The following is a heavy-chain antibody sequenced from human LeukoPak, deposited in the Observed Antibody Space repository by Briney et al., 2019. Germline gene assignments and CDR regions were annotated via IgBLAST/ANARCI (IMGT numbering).Heavy chain of an antibody. Sequence: GGSLRLSCAASGFTFSSFGMHWVRQAPGKGLEWVSVVSYDRSHEYYADSVKGRFTISRDNSKNKLYLQMNSLRAEDAAMYYCRKSAVAGTHYYYYVMDVGGKGTTVTVSS. CDR1: GFTFSSFG. V-gene: IGHV3-30*18. J-gene: IGHJ6*04. CDR3: RKSAVAGTHYYYYVMDV. CDR2: VSYDRSHE. D-gene: IGHD6-19*01.